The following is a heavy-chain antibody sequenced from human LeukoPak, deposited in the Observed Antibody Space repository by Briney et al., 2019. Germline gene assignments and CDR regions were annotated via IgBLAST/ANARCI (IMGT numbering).Heavy chain of an antibody. CDR3: ARDPPGRYCSGGSCYPDY. J-gene: IGHJ4*02. CDR1: GYTFTGYY. D-gene: IGHD2-15*01. Sequence: ASVKVSCKASGYTFTGYYMHWVRQAPGQGLEWMGWINPNSGGTNYAQKFQGRVTMTRDTSISTAYMELSRLRSDDTAVYYCARDPPGRYCSGGSCYPDYWGQGTLVTVSS. CDR2: INPNSGGT. V-gene: IGHV1-2*02.